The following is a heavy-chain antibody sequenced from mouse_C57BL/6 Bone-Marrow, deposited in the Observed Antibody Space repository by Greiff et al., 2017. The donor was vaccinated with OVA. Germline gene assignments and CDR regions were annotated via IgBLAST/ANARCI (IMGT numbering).Heavy chain of an antibody. J-gene: IGHJ3*01. CDR2: IWSGGST. D-gene: IGHD2-12*01. CDR1: GFSLTSYG. V-gene: IGHV2-2*01. Sequence: QVQLKESGPGLVQPSQSLSITCTVSGFSLTSYGVHWVRQSPGKGLEWLGVIWSGGSTDYNAAFISRLSISKDNSKRQDFFRMNSLQADDTDIYCCACYDERTWFAYWGQGTLVTVSA. CDR3: ACYDERTWFAY.